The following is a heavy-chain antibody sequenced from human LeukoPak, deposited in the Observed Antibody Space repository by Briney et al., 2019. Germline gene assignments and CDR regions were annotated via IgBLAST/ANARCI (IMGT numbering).Heavy chain of an antibody. CDR1: GFTFSSYG. CDR2: IWYDGSNK. J-gene: IGHJ4*02. D-gene: IGHD3/OR15-3a*01. Sequence: GGSLRLSCAASGFTFSSYGMHWVRQAPGKGLEWVAVIWYDGSNKYYADSVKGRFTISRVNSKNTLYLQMNSLRAEDTAVYYCARSWAGYPFDYWGQGTLVTVSS. CDR3: ARSWAGYPFDY. V-gene: IGHV3-33*01.